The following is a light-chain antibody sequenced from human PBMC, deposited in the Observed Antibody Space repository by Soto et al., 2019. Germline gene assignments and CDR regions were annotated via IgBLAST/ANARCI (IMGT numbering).Light chain of an antibody. V-gene: IGKV3-15*01. CDR1: QSVSNK. J-gene: IGKJ1*01. Sequence: EIVMTQSPATLSVSPGERATLSCRASQSVSNKLAWYQQKPGQAPRLLIYDASIRATGIPDRFIGSGSGTEFTLTIKSLQSEDFAIYFCQRYSDWPPWTFGQGTKVEIK. CDR2: DAS. CDR3: QRYSDWPPWT.